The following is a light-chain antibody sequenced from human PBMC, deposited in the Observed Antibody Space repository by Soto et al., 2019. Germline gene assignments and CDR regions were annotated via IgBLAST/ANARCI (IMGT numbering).Light chain of an antibody. CDR1: QSISGW. V-gene: IGKV1-5*01. Sequence: GERVNTSCWASQSISGWVAWYQQKPGTAPKLLIYEASNLESGVPSRFSGSGSGTEFTLTISSLQPDDFATYYCQQYYSDWTFGQGTQVDIK. J-gene: IGKJ1*01. CDR3: QQYYSDWT. CDR2: EAS.